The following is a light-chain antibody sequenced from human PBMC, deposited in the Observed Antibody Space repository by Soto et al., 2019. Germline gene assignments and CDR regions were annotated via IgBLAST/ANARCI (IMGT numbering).Light chain of an antibody. CDR1: QTITSSF. Sequence: EIVLTQSPGTLSLSPGDRASLSCRASQTITSSFLAWYQQKPGQAPRLLISAASSRATGIPDRFSGSGSETDFTLTISRLEPEDFAVYFCQQCSFSPRTFGQGTKVDIK. J-gene: IGKJ1*01. CDR2: AAS. V-gene: IGKV3-20*01. CDR3: QQCSFSPRT.